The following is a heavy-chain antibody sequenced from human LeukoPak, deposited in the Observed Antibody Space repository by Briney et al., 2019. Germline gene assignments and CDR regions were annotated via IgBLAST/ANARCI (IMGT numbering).Heavy chain of an antibody. CDR1: GFTFSSYS. CDR2: IYTGGST. V-gene: IGHV3-66*01. Sequence: GGSLRLSCAASGFTFSSYSMNWVRQAPGKGLEWVSVIYTGGSTYYADSAKGRFTISRDNSKNTLYLQMNSLRAEDTAVYFCASGSLWGQGTLVTVSS. J-gene: IGHJ4*02. CDR3: ASGSL.